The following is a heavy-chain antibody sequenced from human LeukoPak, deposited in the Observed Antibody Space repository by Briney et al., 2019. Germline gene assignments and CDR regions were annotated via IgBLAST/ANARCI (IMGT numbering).Heavy chain of an antibody. V-gene: IGHV1-69*13. J-gene: IGHJ4*02. Sequence: ASVKVSCKTSGGNFSSYAVSWVRQAPGQGLEWMGGIIPIFGTTNYAQRFQGRVTITADESTGTAYMELSSLRSEDTAVYYCAGPVDPDTRLGLDFWGQGTLVTVSS. CDR1: GGNFSSYA. CDR2: IIPIFGTT. CDR3: AGPVDPDTRLGLDF.